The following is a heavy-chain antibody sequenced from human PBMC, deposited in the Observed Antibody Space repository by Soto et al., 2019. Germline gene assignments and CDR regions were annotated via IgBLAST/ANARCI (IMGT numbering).Heavy chain of an antibody. Sequence: QVQLVQSGAEVRKPGASVKVSCKASGYIFTDYYIHWVRRAPGQGLEWMGWVDPNTGVTNSAQRFRGRVTLTRDTCTTTADMELSRLRSDDTAFYYFVSPCPYPGGQGDFYGVDVLGQGTTVTVSS. V-gene: IGHV1-2*02. CDR2: VDPNTGVT. CDR1: GYIFTDYY. D-gene: IGHD2-15*01. CDR3: VSPCPYPGGQGDFYGVDV. J-gene: IGHJ6*02.